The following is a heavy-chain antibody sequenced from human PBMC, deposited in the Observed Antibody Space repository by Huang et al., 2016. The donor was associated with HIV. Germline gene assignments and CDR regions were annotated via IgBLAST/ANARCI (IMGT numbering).Heavy chain of an antibody. V-gene: IGHV1-8*01. CDR3: ARGHCRGATCYLYFDY. J-gene: IGHJ4*02. D-gene: IGHD2-15*01. CDR2: MNPNSSRR. CDR1: GYNFTSYD. Sequence: QVQLVQSGAEVKKPGASVKVSCKASGYNFTSYDITWVRQATGQGLEWMGWMNPNSSRRGYAQKFQGRVTMTRNTSRSTAYMELSGLRSEDTAVYYCARGHCRGATCYLYFDYWGQGTLVTVS.